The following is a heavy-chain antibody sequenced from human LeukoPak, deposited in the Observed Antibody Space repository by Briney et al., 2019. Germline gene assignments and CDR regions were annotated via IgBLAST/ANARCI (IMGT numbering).Heavy chain of an antibody. CDR1: GFTLSSYA. V-gene: IGHV3-30*04. CDR2: ISFDGSNK. Sequence: PGGSLRLSRSVSGFTLSSYAMRGVRQAPGKGVEGVAVISFDGSNKYYADSVKGPFTISRDNSKNTLYLQMNSLRAEDTAVYYCARGSYYYMDVWGKGTTVTISS. CDR3: ARGSYYYMDV. J-gene: IGHJ6*03.